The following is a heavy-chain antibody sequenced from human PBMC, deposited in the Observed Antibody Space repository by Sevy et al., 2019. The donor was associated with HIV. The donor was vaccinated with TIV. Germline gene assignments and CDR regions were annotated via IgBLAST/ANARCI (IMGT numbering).Heavy chain of an antibody. J-gene: IGHJ4*02. D-gene: IGHD6-6*01. CDR2: INHSGST. Sequence: SETLSLTCAVYGGSFSSFYWSWIRQPPGEGLEWIGEINHSGSTNYNPSLKSRVTISVDTSKNQVSLKLSSVTAADTAVYYCARGGRAALNFDFWGQGTLVTVSS. CDR3: ARGGRAALNFDF. CDR1: GGSFSSFY. V-gene: IGHV4-34*01.